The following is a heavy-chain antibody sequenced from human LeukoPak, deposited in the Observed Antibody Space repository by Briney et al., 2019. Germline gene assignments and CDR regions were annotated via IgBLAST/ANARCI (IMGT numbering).Heavy chain of an antibody. D-gene: IGHD3-22*01. Sequence: GGSLRLSCAASGFTFSRYSMNWVRQAPGKGLEWVSYISSSSSTIYYADSVKGRFTISRDNAKNSLYLQMNSLRAEDTAVYYCARVVDSGYWGQGTLVTVSS. CDR3: ARVVDSGY. V-gene: IGHV3-48*04. CDR2: ISSSSSTI. J-gene: IGHJ4*02. CDR1: GFTFSRYS.